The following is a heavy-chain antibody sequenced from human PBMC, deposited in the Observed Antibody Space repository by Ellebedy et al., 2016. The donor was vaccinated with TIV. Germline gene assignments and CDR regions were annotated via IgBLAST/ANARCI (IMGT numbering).Heavy chain of an antibody. V-gene: IGHV1-24*01. J-gene: IGHJ2*01. CDR2: FDPEDGET. CDR3: ATSTWDGWSHYWYFDL. CDR1: GYTFTGYY. D-gene: IGHD2-15*01. Sequence: ASVKVSCXASGYTFTGYYMHWVRQAPGKGLEWMGGFDPEDGETIYAQKFQGRVTMTEDTSTDTAYMELSSLRSEDTAVYYCATSTWDGWSHYWYFDLWGRGTLVTVSS.